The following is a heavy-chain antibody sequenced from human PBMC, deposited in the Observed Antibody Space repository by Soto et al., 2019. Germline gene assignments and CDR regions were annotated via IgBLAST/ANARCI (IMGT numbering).Heavy chain of an antibody. J-gene: IGHJ4*02. D-gene: IGHD2-8*01. CDR1: GFTFSSYA. Sequence: PGGSLRLSCAASGFTFSSYAMSWVRQAPGKGLEWVSVISGGGHNTYYTPSVKGRFTISRDDFKNTLYLQMNSLRTEDTAMYYCAKLRDFVVLPAGILDYWGPGTLVTVSS. V-gene: IGHV3-23*01. CDR3: AKLRDFVVLPAGILDY. CDR2: ISGGGHNT.